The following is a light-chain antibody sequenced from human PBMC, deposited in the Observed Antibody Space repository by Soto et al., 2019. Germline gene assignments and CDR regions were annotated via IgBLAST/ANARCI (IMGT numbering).Light chain of an antibody. CDR2: TTS. CDR1: QSVSSY. Sequence: EIVMTQSPATLSVSPGERATLSCRASQSVSSYVAWYQQKPGQPPRLLIYTTSSRATGSPARFSGSGSGTEFTRTISSLQSEDFAVYYCQQFNSWPYTFGQGTKLEIK. CDR3: QQFNSWPYT. J-gene: IGKJ2*01. V-gene: IGKV3-15*01.